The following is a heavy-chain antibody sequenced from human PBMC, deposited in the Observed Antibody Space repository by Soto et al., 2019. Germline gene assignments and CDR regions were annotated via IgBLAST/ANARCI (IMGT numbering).Heavy chain of an antibody. D-gene: IGHD6-13*01. J-gene: IGHJ3*02. V-gene: IGHV3-11*06. CDR1: GFTFSDYY. Sequence: PGGSLRLSCAAYGFTFSDYYMSWIRQAPGKGLEWVSYISSSSSYTNYADSVKGRFTISRDNAKNSLYLQMNSLRAEDTAVYYCARPSRIAAAGTGAFDIWGQGTMVTVSS. CDR3: ARPSRIAAAGTGAFDI. CDR2: ISSSSSYT.